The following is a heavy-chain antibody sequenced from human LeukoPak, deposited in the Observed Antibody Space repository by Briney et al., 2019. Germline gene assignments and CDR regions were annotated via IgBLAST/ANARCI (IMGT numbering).Heavy chain of an antibody. V-gene: IGHV3-21*04. CDR3: AKWGCSGGSCYPFDY. CDR2: ISRSTTYI. Sequence: PGGSLRLSCAASGFTFSSYSMHWVRQAPGKGLEWVSSISRSTTYIYYADTLKGRFTISRDNAKYSLYLQMNSLRAEDTAVYYCAKWGCSGGSCYPFDYWGQGTLVTVSS. J-gene: IGHJ4*02. CDR1: GFTFSSYS. D-gene: IGHD2-15*01.